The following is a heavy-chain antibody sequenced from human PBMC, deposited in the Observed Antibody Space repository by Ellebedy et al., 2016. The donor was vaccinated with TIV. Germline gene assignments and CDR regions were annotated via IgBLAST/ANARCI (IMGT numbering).Heavy chain of an antibody. V-gene: IGHV3-48*01. CDR2: ISSSSSTI. CDR3: AKGAARAPTARVDY. D-gene: IGHD6-6*01. Sequence: GGSLRLXCAASGFTFSSYSMNWVRQAPGKGLEWVSYISSSSSTIYYADSVKGRFTISRDNAKNSLYLQMNSLRAEDTAVYYCAKGAARAPTARVDYWGQGTLVTVSS. J-gene: IGHJ4*02. CDR1: GFTFSSYS.